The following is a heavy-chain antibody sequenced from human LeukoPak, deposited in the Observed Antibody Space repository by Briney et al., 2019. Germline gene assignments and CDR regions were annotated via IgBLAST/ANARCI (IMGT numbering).Heavy chain of an antibody. CDR1: GFTFSNYW. Sequence: GGSLRLSCAASGFTFSNYWMHWVRQAPGKGLVLVSRINTDGGSTTYADSVKGRFTISRDNAKNTLYLQMNSLRAEDTAVYYCVFGYYYDSGSQYNWFDTWGQGTLVTVSS. CDR3: VFGYYYDSGSQYNWFDT. CDR2: INTDGGST. D-gene: IGHD3-10*01. V-gene: IGHV3-74*01. J-gene: IGHJ5*02.